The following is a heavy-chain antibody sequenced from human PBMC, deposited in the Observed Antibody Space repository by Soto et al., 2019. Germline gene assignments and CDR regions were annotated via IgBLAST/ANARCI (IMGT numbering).Heavy chain of an antibody. Sequence: SGPTLVNPTETLTLTCTVSGFSLSNARMGVSWIRQPPGKALEWLAHIFSNDEKSYSTSLKSRLTISKDTSKSQVVLTMTNMDPVDTATYYCARIRGIAAAEYYFDYWGQGTLVTVSS. CDR1: GFSLSNARMG. CDR2: IFSNDEK. CDR3: ARIRGIAAAEYYFDY. D-gene: IGHD6-13*01. J-gene: IGHJ4*02. V-gene: IGHV2-26*01.